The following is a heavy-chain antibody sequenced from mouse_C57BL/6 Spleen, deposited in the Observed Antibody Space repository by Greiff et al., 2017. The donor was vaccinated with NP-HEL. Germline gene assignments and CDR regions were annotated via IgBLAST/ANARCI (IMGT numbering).Heavy chain of an antibody. V-gene: IGHV5-9-1*02. CDR2: ISSGGDYI. CDR3: TRVGGSSYCFDY. D-gene: IGHD1-1*01. J-gene: IGHJ2*01. Sequence: EVNVVESGEGLVKPGGSLKLSCAASGFTFSSYAMSWVRQTPEKRLEWVAYISSGGDYIYYADTVKGRFTISRDNARNTLYLQMSSLKSEDTAMYYCTRVGGSSYCFDYWGQGTTLTVSS. CDR1: GFTFSSYA.